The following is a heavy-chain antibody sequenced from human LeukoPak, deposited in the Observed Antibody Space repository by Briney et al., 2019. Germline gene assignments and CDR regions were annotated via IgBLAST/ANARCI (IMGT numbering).Heavy chain of an antibody. Sequence: PSETLSLTCAVYGGSFSGYYWSWIRQPPGKGLEWIGEINRSGSTNYNPSLKSRVTISVGTSKNQFSLKLSSVTAADTAVYYCARDLNVRDGYNHDVFDIWGQGTMVTVSS. CDR3: ARDLNVRDGYNHDVFDI. CDR1: GGSFSGYY. CDR2: INRSGST. J-gene: IGHJ3*02. D-gene: IGHD5-24*01. V-gene: IGHV4-34*01.